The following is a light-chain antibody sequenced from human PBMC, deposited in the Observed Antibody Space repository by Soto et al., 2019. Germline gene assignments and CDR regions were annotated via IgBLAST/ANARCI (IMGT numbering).Light chain of an antibody. CDR2: ATS. Sequence: AVQMTQSPSSLSASVGDSVTITCRASQDIRNDLGWYQQKPGKAPKLLIYATSNLQGGVPSRFSGSGSGTDFTLTISSLQPEDFATYHCQQFNSYSRTFGQGTKVDIK. J-gene: IGKJ1*01. V-gene: IGKV1-6*01. CDR3: QQFNSYSRT. CDR1: QDIRND.